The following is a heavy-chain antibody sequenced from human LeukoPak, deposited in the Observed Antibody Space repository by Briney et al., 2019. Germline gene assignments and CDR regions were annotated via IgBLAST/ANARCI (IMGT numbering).Heavy chain of an antibody. J-gene: IGHJ6*03. D-gene: IGHD3-9*01. CDR1: GYTFTTYD. V-gene: IGHV1-8*01. Sequence: GASVKVSCKASGYTFTTYDINWVRQATGQGLEWMGWMNPNSGNTGYAQKFQGRVTMTRNTSISTAYMELSSLRSEDTAVYYCARGEDILTGYSDYYYYYYMDVWGKGTTVTVSS. CDR3: ARGEDILTGYSDYYYYYYMDV. CDR2: MNPNSGNT.